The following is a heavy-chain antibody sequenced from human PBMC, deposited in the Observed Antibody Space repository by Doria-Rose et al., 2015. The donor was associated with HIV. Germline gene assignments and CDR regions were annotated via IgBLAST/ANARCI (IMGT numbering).Heavy chain of an antibody. CDR3: ASSDLTGDFGFDI. J-gene: IGHJ3*02. Sequence: QVQLQQWGAGLLKPSETLSLTCAVYGGSFSGYYWNWIRQSPGKGLEWIGEIIHTGSTNYNPSFKSRLTISVDTSKNQFSLKLNSVTAADTAVYYCASSDLTGDFGFDIWGQGTMVTVSS. V-gene: IGHV4-34*12. CDR2: IIHTGST. D-gene: IGHD7-27*01. CDR1: GGSFSGYY.